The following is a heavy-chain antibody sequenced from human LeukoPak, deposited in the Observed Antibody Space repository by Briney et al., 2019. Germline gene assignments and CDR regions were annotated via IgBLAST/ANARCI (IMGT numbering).Heavy chain of an antibody. Sequence: SVKVSCKASGGTFSSYALSWVRQAPGQGLEWMGRIIPIFGTANYAQKFQGRVTITTDESTSTAYMELSSLRSEDTAVYYCARDPVSGVVAATVYYYYMDVWGKGTTVTVSS. CDR1: GGTFSSYA. J-gene: IGHJ6*03. D-gene: IGHD2-15*01. CDR3: ARDPVSGVVAATVYYYYMDV. CDR2: IIPIFGTA. V-gene: IGHV1-69*05.